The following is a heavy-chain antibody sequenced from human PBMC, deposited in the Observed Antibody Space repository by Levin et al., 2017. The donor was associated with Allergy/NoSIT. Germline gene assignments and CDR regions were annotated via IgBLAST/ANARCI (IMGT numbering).Heavy chain of an antibody. D-gene: IGHD3-3*01. CDR2: MNPNSGNT. J-gene: IGHJ5*02. V-gene: IGHV1-8*01. CDR3: ARRVRRYDFWSGYLANWFDP. Sequence: GASVKVSCKASGYTFTSYDINWVRQATGQGLEWMGWMNPNSGNTGYAQKFQGRVTMTRNTSISTAYMELSSLRSEDTAVYYCARRVRRYDFWSGYLANWFDPWGQGTLVTVSS. CDR1: GYTFTSYD.